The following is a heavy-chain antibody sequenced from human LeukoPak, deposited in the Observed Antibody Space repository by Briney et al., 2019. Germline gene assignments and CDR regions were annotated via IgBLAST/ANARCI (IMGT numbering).Heavy chain of an antibody. CDR1: GFTFSSYS. CDR3: ARDAYYYDSSGYYSLTASFDY. J-gene: IGHJ4*02. V-gene: IGHV3-21*01. CDR2: ISSSSSYI. Sequence: PGGSLRLSCAASGFTFSSYSMNWVRQAPGKGLEWVSSISSSSSYIYYADSVKGRFTISRDNAKNSLYLQMNSLRAEDTAVYYCARDAYYYDSSGYYSLTASFDYWGQGTLVTVSS. D-gene: IGHD3-22*01.